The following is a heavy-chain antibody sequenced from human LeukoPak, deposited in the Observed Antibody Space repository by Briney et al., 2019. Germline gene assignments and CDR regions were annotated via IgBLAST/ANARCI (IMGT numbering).Heavy chain of an antibody. J-gene: IGHJ6*03. V-gene: IGHV3-43D*04. CDR3: AKGGLGYYYMDF. CDR2: ISWDGGST. CDR1: GFTFDDYA. Sequence: GGSLRLSCAASGFTFDDYAMHWVRQAPGKGLEWVSLISWDGGSTYYADSVKGRFTISRDNSKNSLYLQMNSLRAEDTALYYCAKGGLGYYYMDFWGKGTTVTVSS. D-gene: IGHD3-16*01.